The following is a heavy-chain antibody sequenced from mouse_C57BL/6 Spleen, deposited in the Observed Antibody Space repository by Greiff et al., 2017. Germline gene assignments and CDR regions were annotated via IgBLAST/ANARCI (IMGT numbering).Heavy chain of an antibody. J-gene: IGHJ4*01. D-gene: IGHD1-2*01. CDR1: GYTFTSYW. Sequence: AQLQQPGAELVRPGTSVKLSCKASGYTFTSYWMHWVKQRPGQGLEWIGVIDPSDSYTNYNQKFKGKATLTVDTSSSTAYMQLSSLTSEDSAVHYCARSRHAMDYWGQGTSVTVSS. CDR3: ARSRHAMDY. V-gene: IGHV1-59*01. CDR2: IDPSDSYT.